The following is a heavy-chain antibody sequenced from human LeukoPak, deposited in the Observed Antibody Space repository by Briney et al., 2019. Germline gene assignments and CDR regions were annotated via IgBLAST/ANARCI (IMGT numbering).Heavy chain of an antibody. Sequence: SETLSLTCTVSGDSISSYYWNWIRQPPGKGLNGMGEFYHSGSTNYNPSLKSRVTISVDKSKNQFSLKLSSVTAADTAVYYCARATSYYYDSSGGQYFQHWGQGTLVTVSS. D-gene: IGHD3-22*01. CDR3: ARATSYYYDSSGGQYFQH. CDR2: FYHSGST. J-gene: IGHJ1*01. CDR1: GDSISSYY. V-gene: IGHV4-59*12.